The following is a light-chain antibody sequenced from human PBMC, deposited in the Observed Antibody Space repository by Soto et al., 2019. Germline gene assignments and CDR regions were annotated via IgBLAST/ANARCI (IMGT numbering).Light chain of an antibody. CDR2: RIS. CDR1: QSLLYRDGNTY. J-gene: IGKJ1*01. CDR3: MKGTHWPST. V-gene: IGKV2-30*01. Sequence: DVVMTQSPLSLPVTLGQPASISCRSSQSLLYRDGNTYLNWFQQRPGQSPRRLINRISNRGSRAPDRFSGSGSGTDFTLKISRVEAEDVGVYYCMKGTHWPSTFGQGTKVEIK.